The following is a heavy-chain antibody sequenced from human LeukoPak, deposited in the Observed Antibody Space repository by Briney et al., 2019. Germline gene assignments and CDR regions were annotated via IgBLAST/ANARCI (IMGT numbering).Heavy chain of an antibody. D-gene: IGHD2-2*01. J-gene: IGHJ4*02. CDR3: ARDRCSTSCWDY. CDR2: INPSGGST. CDR1: GYTFTGYY. Sequence: ASVKVSCKASGYTFTGYYMHWVRQAPGQGLEWMGIINPSGGSTSYAQKFQGRVTVTRDTSTSTVYMGLSSLRSDDTAVYYCARDRCSTSCWDYWGQGTLVTVSS. V-gene: IGHV1-46*01.